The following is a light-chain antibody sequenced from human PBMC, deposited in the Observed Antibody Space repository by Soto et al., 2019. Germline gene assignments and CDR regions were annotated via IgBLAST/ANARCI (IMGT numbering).Light chain of an antibody. CDR3: SSRTSTSTRV. J-gene: IGLJ1*01. CDR2: DVS. V-gene: IGLV2-14*01. Sequence: QSVLTQPASVSGSPGQSITISCTGNTSDVGGYNSVSWYQQHPGKAPEPMIYDVSNRPSGISYRFSGSKSGNTASLTISGLQAEDEADYYCSSRTSTSTRVFGSGSKVTV. CDR1: TSDVGGYNS.